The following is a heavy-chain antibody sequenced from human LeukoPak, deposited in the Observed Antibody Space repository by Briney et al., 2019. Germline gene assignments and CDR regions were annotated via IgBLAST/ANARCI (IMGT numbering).Heavy chain of an antibody. Sequence: SETLSLTCTVSGGSIRSSSYYWGWIRQPPGKGLEWIGSIYYSATTYYNPSLKSRVIISVDTSKNQFSLKLSSVTAADTAVYYCARARSSSWYLFWGQGTLVTVSS. V-gene: IGHV4-39*01. CDR1: GGSIRSSSYY. D-gene: IGHD6-13*01. CDR3: ARARSSSWYLF. J-gene: IGHJ4*02. CDR2: IYYSATT.